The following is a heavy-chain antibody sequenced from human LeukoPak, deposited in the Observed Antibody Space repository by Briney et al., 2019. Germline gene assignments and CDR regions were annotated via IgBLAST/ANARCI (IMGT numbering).Heavy chain of an antibody. CDR3: ARDRNNYYFDH. CDR2: IWTNGRDE. J-gene: IGHJ4*02. D-gene: IGHD1-20*01. Sequence: GGSLRLSCAASGFSFGIYGMRWVRQAPGKGLGWVAFIWTNGRDEYYADSVKGRFTVSRDNSNNVLYLHMNSVRAEDTAVYYCARDRNNYYFDHCGQGTQVTVSS. V-gene: IGHV3-33*01. CDR1: GFSFGIYG.